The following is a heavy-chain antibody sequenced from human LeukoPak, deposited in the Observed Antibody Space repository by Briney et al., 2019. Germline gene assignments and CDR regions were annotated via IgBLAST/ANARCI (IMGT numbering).Heavy chain of an antibody. V-gene: IGHV4-30-4*08. CDR3: ASQYYYDSSGYYF. J-gene: IGHJ4*02. CDR2: IYYSGIT. CDR1: GGSISSGDYY. Sequence: PSETLSLXCTVSGGSISSGDYYWSWIRQPPGKGLEWIGYIYYSGITYYNPSLKSRVTISVDTSKNQFSLKLSSVTAADTAVYYCASQYYYDSSGYYFWGQGTLVTVSS. D-gene: IGHD3-22*01.